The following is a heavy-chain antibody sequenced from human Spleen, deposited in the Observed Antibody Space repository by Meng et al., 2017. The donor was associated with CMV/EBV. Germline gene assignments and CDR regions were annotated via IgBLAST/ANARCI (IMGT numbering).Heavy chain of an antibody. J-gene: IGHJ4*02. D-gene: IGHD3-10*01. CDR2: IYYSGKP. V-gene: IGHV4-39*01. CDR3: VRGVYGSGSYSLNDY. Sequence: GASSSSSSYYWGWLRQPPGKVLQWIWSIYYSGKPYYNASLKSRVTISVDTSNHQFSLKLSSVTAADTAVYFCVRGVYGSGSYSLNDYWGRGTLVTVSS. CDR1: GASSSSSSYY.